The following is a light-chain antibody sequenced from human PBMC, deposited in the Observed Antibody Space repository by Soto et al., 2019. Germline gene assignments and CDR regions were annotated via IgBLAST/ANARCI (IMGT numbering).Light chain of an antibody. CDR3: QQRSNWPQT. CDR2: DAS. CDR1: QSISSR. J-gene: IGKJ1*01. V-gene: IGKV1-5*01. Sequence: DIQMTQSPSTLSASVGDRVTLTCRASQSISSRLAWYQQKPGRAPKLLIYDASSLQSGVPSRFSGSRSGTDFTLTICSLEPEDFAVYYCQQRSNWPQTSGQGTKVDIK.